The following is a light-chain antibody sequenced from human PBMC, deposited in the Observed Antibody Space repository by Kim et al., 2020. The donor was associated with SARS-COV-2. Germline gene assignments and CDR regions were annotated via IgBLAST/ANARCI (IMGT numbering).Light chain of an antibody. V-gene: IGLV2-14*01. J-gene: IGLJ1*01. CDR3: SSYTSTSTLV. CDR1: TSDFGGYNY. CDR2: AVN. Sequence: QSALTQPASVSGSPGQSITISCTGTTSDFGGYNYVSWYQQHPGKAPKLIIYAVNDRPPGVSNRFSGYKSGNTASLTISGLQAEDEADYYCSSYTSTSTLVFGTGTKVTVL.